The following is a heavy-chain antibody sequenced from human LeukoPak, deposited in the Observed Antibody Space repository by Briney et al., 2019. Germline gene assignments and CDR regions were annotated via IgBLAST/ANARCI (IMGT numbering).Heavy chain of an antibody. D-gene: IGHD2-2*01. Sequence: ETLSLTCTVSAAPITSYYRSWIRQPPGKGLEWIGYIYYSGSTNYNPSLKSRVAISVDTSKNQVSLRLSSVTAADTAVYYCARLIRVPADYFDYWGQGTLVTVSS. V-gene: IGHV4-59*01. J-gene: IGHJ4*02. CDR1: AAPITSYY. CDR2: IYYSGST. CDR3: ARLIRVPADYFDY.